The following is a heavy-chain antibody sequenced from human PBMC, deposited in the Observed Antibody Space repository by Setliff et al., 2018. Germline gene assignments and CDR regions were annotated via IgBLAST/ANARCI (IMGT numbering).Heavy chain of an antibody. CDR2: INHSGST. J-gene: IGHJ6*02. Sequence: PSETLSLTCAVYGGSFSGYYWSWIRQPPGKGLEWIGEINHSGSTNYNPSLKSRVTISVDTSKNQFSLKLSSVTAADTAVYYFARDRQYCSSPTCYSSYFYYYGMDVWGQGTTVTVSS. V-gene: IGHV4-34*01. CDR1: GGSFSGYY. CDR3: ARDRQYCSSPTCYSSYFYYYGMDV. D-gene: IGHD2-2*02.